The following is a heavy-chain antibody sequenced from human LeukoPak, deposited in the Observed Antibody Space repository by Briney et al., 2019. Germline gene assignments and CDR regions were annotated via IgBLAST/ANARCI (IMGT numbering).Heavy chain of an antibody. CDR2: IIPIFGTA. D-gene: IGHD3-10*01. CDR1: GGTFSSYA. Sequence: ASVKVSCKASGGTFSSYAISWVRQAPGQGLEWMGGIIPIFGTANYAQKFQGRVTITADESTSTAYMELSSLRSEDTAVYYCARSAGDDELFYYYYGMDVRGQGTTVTVSS. CDR3: ARSAGDDELFYYYYGMDV. V-gene: IGHV1-69*01. J-gene: IGHJ6*02.